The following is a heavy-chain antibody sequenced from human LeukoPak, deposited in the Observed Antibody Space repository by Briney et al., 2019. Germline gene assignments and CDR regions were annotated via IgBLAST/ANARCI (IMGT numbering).Heavy chain of an antibody. CDR2: INPNSGGT. CDR1: GYTFTGYY. V-gene: IGHV1-2*02. Sequence: ASVKVSCKASGYTFTGYYMHWVRPAPGQGLEWMGWINPNSGGTNYAQKFQGRVTMTRDTSISTAYMELSRLRSDDTAVYYCARDDYDILTGYYKGLDYWGQGTLVTVSS. D-gene: IGHD3-9*01. J-gene: IGHJ4*02. CDR3: ARDDYDILTGYYKGLDY.